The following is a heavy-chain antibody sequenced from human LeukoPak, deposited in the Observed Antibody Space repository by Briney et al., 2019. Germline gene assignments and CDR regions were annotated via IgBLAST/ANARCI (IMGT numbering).Heavy chain of an antibody. J-gene: IGHJ6*02. CDR1: GFTFGAYA. CDR2: INGSGDST. CDR3: ARRWNYYYYGMDV. V-gene: IGHV3-23*01. Sequence: GGSLRLSCAVSGFTFGAYAMSWVRQAPGKGLEWVSGINGSGDSTYYADSVKGRFTISRDNSKNTLYLQMNSLRAEDTAVYYCARRWNYYYYGMDVWGQGTTVTVSS. D-gene: IGHD1-1*01.